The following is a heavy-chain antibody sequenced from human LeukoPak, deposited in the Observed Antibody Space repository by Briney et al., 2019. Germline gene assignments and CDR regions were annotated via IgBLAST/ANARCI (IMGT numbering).Heavy chain of an antibody. CDR1: GYTFTSYA. CDR2: INAGXGNT. CDR3: ARDPLEYYYDSSGYFPWFDP. V-gene: IGHV1-3*01. D-gene: IGHD3-22*01. Sequence: ASVKVSCKASGYTFTSYAMHWVRRAPGQRLEWMGWINAGXGNTKYSQKFQGRVTITRDTSASTAYMELSSLRSEDTAVYYCARDPLEYYYDSSGYFPWFDPWGQGTLVTVSS. J-gene: IGHJ5*02.